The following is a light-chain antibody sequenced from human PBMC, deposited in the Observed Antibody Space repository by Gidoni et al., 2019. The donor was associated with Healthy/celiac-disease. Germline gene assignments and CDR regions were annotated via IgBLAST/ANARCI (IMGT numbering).Light chain of an antibody. CDR1: QSISSY. J-gene: IGKJ5*01. CDR2: DAS. Sequence: DIQMTQSPSSLSASVGDRVTITCRASQSISSYLNWYQQKPGKVPKLLIYDASSLQSGVPSRFSGSGSGTDFTLNISSLQPEDFATYYCQQSYSTPITFGQGTRLEIK. V-gene: IGKV1-39*01. CDR3: QQSYSTPIT.